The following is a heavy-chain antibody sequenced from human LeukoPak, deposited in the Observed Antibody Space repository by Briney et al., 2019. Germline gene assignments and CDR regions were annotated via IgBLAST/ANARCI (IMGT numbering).Heavy chain of an antibody. Sequence: SETLSLTCTVSGGSISSSSYYWGWIRQPPGKGLEWIGSIYYSGSTYYNPSLKSRVTISVDTSKNRFSLKLSSVTAADTAVYYCARVGYCTNGVCSQRIFDYWGQGTLVTVSS. CDR1: GGSISSSSYY. CDR2: IYYSGST. CDR3: ARVGYCTNGVCSQRIFDY. D-gene: IGHD2-8*01. V-gene: IGHV4-39*01. J-gene: IGHJ4*02.